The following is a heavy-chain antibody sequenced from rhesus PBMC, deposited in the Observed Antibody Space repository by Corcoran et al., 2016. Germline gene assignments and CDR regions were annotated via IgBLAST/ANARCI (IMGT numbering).Heavy chain of an antibody. V-gene: IGHV4-122*02. CDR1: GGSISSGNYY. J-gene: IGHJ2*01. CDR2: TTYRGTP. D-gene: IGHD6-13*01. CDR3: AKSKGCIAPETWYFDL. Sequence: QVQLQESGPGLVKPSETLSLTCAVSGGSISSGNYYWSWIRQPPGKGLVWIGYTTYRGTPRYTPSLKSHVTISRATSKNTFSLKLSSVTAAATAVYYCAKSKGCIAPETWYFDLWGPGTPITISS.